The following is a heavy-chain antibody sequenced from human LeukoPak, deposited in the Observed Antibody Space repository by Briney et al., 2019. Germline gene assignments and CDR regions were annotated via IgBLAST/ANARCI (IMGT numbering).Heavy chain of an antibody. D-gene: IGHD6-13*01. V-gene: IGHV3-53*01. Sequence: GGSLRLSCAASGFTVSSNYMSWVRQTPGKGLEWVSVIYSGGSTYYADSVKGRFTISRDNSKNTLYLQMNSLRAEDTAVYYCARGAIAAAGLFDYWGQGTLVTVSS. J-gene: IGHJ4*02. CDR2: IYSGGST. CDR1: GFTVSSNY. CDR3: ARGAIAAAGLFDY.